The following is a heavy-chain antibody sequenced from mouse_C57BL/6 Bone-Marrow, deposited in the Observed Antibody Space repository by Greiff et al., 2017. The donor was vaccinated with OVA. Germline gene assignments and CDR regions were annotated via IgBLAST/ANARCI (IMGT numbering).Heavy chain of an antibody. CDR2: IWTGGGT. Sequence: VQVVESGPGLVAPSQSLSITCTISWVRQPPGKGLEWLGVIWTGGGTNYNSALKSRLSISKDNSKSQVFLKMNSLQTDDTARYYCARTGVYGYDSWFAYWGQGTLVTVSA. J-gene: IGHJ3*01. D-gene: IGHD2-2*01. CDR3: ARTGVYGYDSWFAY. V-gene: IGHV2-9-1*01.